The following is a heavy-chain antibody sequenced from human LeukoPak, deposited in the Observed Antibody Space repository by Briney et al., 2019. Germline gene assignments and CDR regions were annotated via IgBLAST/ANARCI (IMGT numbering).Heavy chain of an antibody. Sequence: ASVKVSCKASGYTFTSYGISWVRQAPGQGLEWMGWISAYNGNTDYAQKLRGRVTMTTDTSTTTPYMELRSLRSDDTAVYYCARITYDFWSGYYMPDDPWGQGTLVTVSS. D-gene: IGHD3-3*01. J-gene: IGHJ5*02. CDR2: ISAYNGNT. CDR3: ARITYDFWSGYYMPDDP. CDR1: GYTFTSYG. V-gene: IGHV1-18*01.